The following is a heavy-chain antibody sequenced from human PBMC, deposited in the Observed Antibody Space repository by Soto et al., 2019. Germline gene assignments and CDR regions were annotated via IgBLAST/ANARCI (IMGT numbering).Heavy chain of an antibody. CDR1: GFTFSSYG. J-gene: IGHJ4*02. V-gene: IGHV3-30*18. D-gene: IGHD5-18*01. CDR2: ISYDGSNK. CDR3: AKDLDTAYSYELEY. Sequence: PGGSLRLSCAASGFTFSSYGMHWVRQAPGKGLEWVAVISYDGSNKCYADSVKGRFTISRDNSKNTLYLQMNRMRAEDTAVYHCAKDLDTAYSYELEYWGQGAMVT.